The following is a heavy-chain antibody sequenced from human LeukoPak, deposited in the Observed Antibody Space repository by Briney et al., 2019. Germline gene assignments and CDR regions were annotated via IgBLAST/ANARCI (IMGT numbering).Heavy chain of an antibody. V-gene: IGHV3-7*01. CDR3: ARDSLRWSNFDY. CDR2: IKQDGSEK. CDR1: GFTLSSYW. J-gene: IGHJ4*02. D-gene: IGHD4-23*01. Sequence: PGGSLRLSCAPSGFTLSSYWMSWVRQAPGEGRGWVANIKQDGSEKYYVDSVKGRFTISRDNAKNSLYLQMNSLRAEDTAVYYCARDSLRWSNFDYWGQGTLVTVSS.